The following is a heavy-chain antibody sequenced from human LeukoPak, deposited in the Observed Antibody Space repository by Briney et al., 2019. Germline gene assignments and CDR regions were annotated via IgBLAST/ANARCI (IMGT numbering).Heavy chain of an antibody. J-gene: IGHJ5*02. CDR3: ASCYGNWFDP. V-gene: IGHV6-1*01. Sequence: SQTLSLTCAISGDSVSSNSATWTWIRQSPSRGLEWLGRTYYRSKWYNDYAQSVKSRITFSPDTSKNQFSLKLSSVTAADTAVYYCASCYGNWFDPWGQGTLVTVSS. D-gene: IGHD2-2*01. CDR1: GDSVSSNSAT. CDR2: TYYRSKWYN.